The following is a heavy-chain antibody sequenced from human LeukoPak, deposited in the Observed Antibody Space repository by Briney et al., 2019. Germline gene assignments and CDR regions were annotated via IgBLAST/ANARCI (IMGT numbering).Heavy chain of an antibody. Sequence: PSEPLSLTCAVCGGSFRGYYWSWIRQPPGKGLEWIGEINHSGSTNYNPSLKSRVTISVDTSKNQFSLKLSSVTAADTAVYYCARALGYCSSTSCSPLDYWGQGTLVTVSS. V-gene: IGHV4-34*01. J-gene: IGHJ4*02. CDR3: ARALGYCSSTSCSPLDY. D-gene: IGHD2-2*01. CDR1: GGSFRGYY. CDR2: INHSGST.